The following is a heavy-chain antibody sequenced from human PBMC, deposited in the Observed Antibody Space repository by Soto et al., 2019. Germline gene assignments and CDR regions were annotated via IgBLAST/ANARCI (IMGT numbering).Heavy chain of an antibody. V-gene: IGHV3-53*04. Sequence: EVQLVESGGGLVQPGGSLRLSCAASGFTVSSNYMSWVRQAPGKGLEWVSVIYSGGSTYYADPVKGRFTISRHNSKNTLYLQMNSLRAEDTAVYYCARGSSSGWEPLDYWGQGTLVTVSS. J-gene: IGHJ4*02. CDR2: IYSGGST. CDR1: GFTVSSNY. CDR3: ARGSSSGWEPLDY. D-gene: IGHD6-19*01.